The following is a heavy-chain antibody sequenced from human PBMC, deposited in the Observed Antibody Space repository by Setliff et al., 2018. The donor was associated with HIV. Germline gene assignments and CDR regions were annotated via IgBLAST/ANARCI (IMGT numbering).Heavy chain of an antibody. Sequence: ASVKVSCKASGYTLSTYALYWVRQAPGQRLEWMGWINSDNGNTKFSQKFQGRLTITADTTASTAYMVLSSLTSEDTAVYYCARGGAREYQLLYNHFDPWGQGTLVTVSS. CDR1: GYTLSTYA. J-gene: IGHJ5*02. D-gene: IGHD2-2*02. V-gene: IGHV1-3*01. CDR3: ARGGAREYQLLYNHFDP. CDR2: INSDNGNT.